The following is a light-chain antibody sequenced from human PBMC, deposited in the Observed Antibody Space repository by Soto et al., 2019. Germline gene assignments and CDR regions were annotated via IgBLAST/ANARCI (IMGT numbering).Light chain of an antibody. CDR1: QSVSSN. Sequence: EIVMTQYPATLSVSPGESATLSCRASQSVSSNLAWHQQKPGQAPRILMYDASTRATGISARFSGSGSGTEFTLTISSLQSEDFAVYYCQQYHNWPITFGQGTRLEI. V-gene: IGKV3-15*01. CDR2: DAS. J-gene: IGKJ5*01. CDR3: QQYHNWPIT.